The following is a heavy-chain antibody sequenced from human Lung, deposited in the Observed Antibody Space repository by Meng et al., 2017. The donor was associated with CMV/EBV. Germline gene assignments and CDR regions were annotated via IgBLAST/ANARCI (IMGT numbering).Heavy chain of an antibody. J-gene: IGHJ4*02. V-gene: IGHV3-74*01. Sequence: GESLKISCAASGFTFSSYWMHWVRQAPGKGLVWVSRINSDGSSTSYADSVKGRFTISRDNAKNMLYLQMNSLRAEDTAVYYCARDHYYDSSGLDYWGQGTXVTVSS. CDR3: ARDHYYDSSGLDY. CDR1: GFTFSSYW. CDR2: INSDGSST. D-gene: IGHD3-22*01.